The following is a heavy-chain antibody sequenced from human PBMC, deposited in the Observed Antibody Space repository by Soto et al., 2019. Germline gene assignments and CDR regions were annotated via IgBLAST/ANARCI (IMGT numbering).Heavy chain of an antibody. Sequence: QVQLQESGPGLVKPSETLSLTCTVSGGSIRSYYWSWIRQPPGKGLEWIGYIYYSGSTNYNPSLMSRVTISIDTSKNQFSLKLSSVTAADTAVYYCARPLHVGGDYSAFDIWGQGTMVTVSS. CDR1: GGSIRSYY. V-gene: IGHV4-59*08. CDR2: IYYSGST. J-gene: IGHJ3*02. D-gene: IGHD2-21*02. CDR3: ARPLHVGGDYSAFDI.